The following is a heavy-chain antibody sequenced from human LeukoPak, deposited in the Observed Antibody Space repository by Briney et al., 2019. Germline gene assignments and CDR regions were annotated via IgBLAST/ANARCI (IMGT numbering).Heavy chain of an antibody. D-gene: IGHD5-18*01. CDR3: AKDLRTYSYGLDY. Sequence: GGPLRLSCAASGFTFSTYGMHWVRQAPGKGLEWVAGISYDGSNKYYVGSVKGRFSVSRDNSKNTLYLEMNSLRAEDTALYYCAKDLRTYSYGLDYWGQGNLVTVSS. CDR2: ISYDGSNK. J-gene: IGHJ4*02. V-gene: IGHV3-30*18. CDR1: GFTFSTYG.